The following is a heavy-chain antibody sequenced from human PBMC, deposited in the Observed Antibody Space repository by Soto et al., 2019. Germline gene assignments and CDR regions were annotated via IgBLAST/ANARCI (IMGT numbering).Heavy chain of an antibody. Sequence: EVQLLESGGGLVQPGGSLRLSCAASGFTFSSYVMSWVRQAPGKGLEWVSAISGSGGSTYYADSVKGRFTISRDNSKNTLYLQMNSLRAEDTAVYYCAKGPVASLYYFDYWGQGTLVTVSS. CDR1: GFTFSSYV. D-gene: IGHD6-19*01. CDR2: ISGSGGST. J-gene: IGHJ4*02. CDR3: AKGPVASLYYFDY. V-gene: IGHV3-23*01.